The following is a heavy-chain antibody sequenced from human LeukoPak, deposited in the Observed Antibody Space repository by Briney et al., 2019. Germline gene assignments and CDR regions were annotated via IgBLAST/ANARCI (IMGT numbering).Heavy chain of an antibody. CDR2: ISGSGTRT. CDR3: AKDSGSIFGDY. Sequence: GGSLRLSCAASGFTFSTYAMSWVRQAPGKGLEWVSTISGSGTRTYHADSVKGRFTISRDNSKNTVYLQMNSLRAEDTALYFCAKDSGSIFGDYWGQGSLVTVSS. CDR1: GFTFSTYA. D-gene: IGHD3-10*01. J-gene: IGHJ4*02. V-gene: IGHV3-23*01.